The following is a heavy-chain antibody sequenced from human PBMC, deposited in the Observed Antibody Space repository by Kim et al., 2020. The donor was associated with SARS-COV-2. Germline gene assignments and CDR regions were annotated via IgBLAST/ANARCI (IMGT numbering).Heavy chain of an antibody. J-gene: IGHJ6*02. CDR1: GFTFSSYG. D-gene: IGHD3-10*01. CDR2: ISYDGSNK. Sequence: GGSLRLSCAASGFTFSSYGMHWVRQAPGKGLEWVAVISYDGSNKYYADSVKGRFTISRDNSKNTLYLQMNSLRAEDTAVYYCARLGPDTMVRGGGWENYYYYGMDVWGQGTTVTVSS. V-gene: IGHV3-33*05. CDR3: ARLGPDTMVRGGGWENYYYYGMDV.